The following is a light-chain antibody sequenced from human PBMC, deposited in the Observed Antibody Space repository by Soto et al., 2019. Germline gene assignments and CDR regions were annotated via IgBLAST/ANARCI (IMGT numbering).Light chain of an antibody. Sequence: QSALTQPASVSGSPGQSITISCTVTSSDIGGYNSVSWYQQHPRKAPKLMIYEVTNRPSGISNRFSGSKSGNTASLTISGLQAEDEADYYCSSYTRGNTYVFGTGTKVTVL. CDR1: SSDIGGYNS. CDR2: EVT. V-gene: IGLV2-14*01. J-gene: IGLJ1*01. CDR3: SSYTRGNTYV.